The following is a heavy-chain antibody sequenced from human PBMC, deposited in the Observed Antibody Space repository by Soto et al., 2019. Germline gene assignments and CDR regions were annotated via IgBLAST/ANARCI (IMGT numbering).Heavy chain of an antibody. Sequence: PGGSLRLSCAASGFTFSTYGMHWVRQAPGKGLEWVSFISYDGNKSYYAGYVKGRFSISRDNSKNTLYLQMNNLRPDDTVVYFCAKSVLATVGTYFVHWGQGTVVTVSS. D-gene: IGHD6-13*01. CDR2: ISYDGNKS. CDR3: AKSVLATVGTYFVH. J-gene: IGHJ4*02. CDR1: GFTFSTYG. V-gene: IGHV3-30*18.